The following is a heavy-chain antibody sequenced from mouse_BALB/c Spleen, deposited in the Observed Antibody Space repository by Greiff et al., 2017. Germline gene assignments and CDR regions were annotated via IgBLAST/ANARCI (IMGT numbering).Heavy chain of an antibody. CDR2: IWGDGST. D-gene: IGHD1-2*01. Sequence: QVQLKESGPGLVAPSQSLSITCTVSGFSLTGYGVNWVRQPPGKGLEWLGMIWGDGSTDYNSALKSRLSISKDNSKSQVFLKMNSLQTDDTARYYCARDDPLLHYAMDYWGQGTSVTVSS. CDR1: GFSLTGYG. V-gene: IGHV2-6-7*01. J-gene: IGHJ4*01. CDR3: ARDDPLLHYAMDY.